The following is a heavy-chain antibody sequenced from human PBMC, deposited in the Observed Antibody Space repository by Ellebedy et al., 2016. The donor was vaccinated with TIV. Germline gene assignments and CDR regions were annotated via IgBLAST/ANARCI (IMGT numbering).Heavy chain of an antibody. D-gene: IGHD3-3*02. Sequence: SETLSLTXAVYGGSFSGYYWSWIRQPPGKGLEWIGEINHSGSTNYNPSLKSRVTISVDTSKNQFSLKLSSVTAADTAVYYCARGNVLGYWGQGTLVTVSS. CDR1: GGSFSGYY. V-gene: IGHV4-34*01. CDR3: ARGNVLGY. J-gene: IGHJ4*02. CDR2: INHSGST.